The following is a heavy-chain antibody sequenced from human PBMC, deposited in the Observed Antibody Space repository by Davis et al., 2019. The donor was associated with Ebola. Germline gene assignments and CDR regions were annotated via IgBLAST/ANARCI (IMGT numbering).Heavy chain of an antibody. Sequence: GESLKISCAASGFTFDDYGMSWVRQAPGKGLEWVANIKQDGSEKYYVDSVKGRFTISRDNAKNSLYLQMNSLRAEDTAVYYCARALAEGDFYYYYYGMDVWGQGTTVTVSS. CDR1: GFTFDDYG. D-gene: IGHD3-3*02. CDR2: IKQDGSEK. CDR3: ARALAEGDFYYYYYGMDV. J-gene: IGHJ6*02. V-gene: IGHV3-7*03.